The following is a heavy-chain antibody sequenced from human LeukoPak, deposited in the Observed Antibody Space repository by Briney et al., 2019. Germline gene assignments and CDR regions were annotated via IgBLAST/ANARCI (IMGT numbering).Heavy chain of an antibody. Sequence: GGSLRLSRAASGFVFDTHAMNWVRQAPGKGLEWVSGVGGSGDATYYGDSVKGRFSISRDNSKNMVYLQMNSLRAEDTAVYYCARDGISSTSCYDWGQGTLVTVSS. CDR2: VGGSGDAT. CDR3: ARDGISSTSCYD. D-gene: IGHD2-2*01. CDR1: GFVFDTHA. J-gene: IGHJ4*02. V-gene: IGHV3-23*01.